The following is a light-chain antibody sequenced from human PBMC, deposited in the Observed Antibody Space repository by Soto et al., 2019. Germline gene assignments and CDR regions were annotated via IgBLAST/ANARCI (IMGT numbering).Light chain of an antibody. CDR2: WAS. Sequence: DIVMTQSPDSLAVSLGERATINCKSSQSVLHSSNNKNYLAWYQQKPGQPPKLLIYWASTRESGVPDRFSGSGSGTDFTLTISSLQAEDVAGYYCQQYYSTPITFGQGTRLEIK. CDR3: QQYYSTPIT. CDR1: QSVLHSSNNKNY. V-gene: IGKV4-1*01. J-gene: IGKJ5*01.